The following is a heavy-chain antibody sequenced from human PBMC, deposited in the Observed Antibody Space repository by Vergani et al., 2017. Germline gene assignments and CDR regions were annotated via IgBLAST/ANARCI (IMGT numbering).Heavy chain of an antibody. J-gene: IGHJ4*02. CDR2: INHSGST. CDR1: GGSFSGYY. CDR3: ARGRGYCSSTSCYRRGEGSYDFDY. D-gene: IGHD2-2*01. V-gene: IGHV4-34*01. Sequence: QVQLQQWGAGLLKPSETLSLTCAVYGGSFSGYYWSWIRQPPGKGLEWIGEINHSGSTNYNPSLKSRVTISVDTSKNQFSLKLSSVTAADTAVYYCARGRGYCSSTSCYRRGEGSYDFDYWGQGTLVTVSS.